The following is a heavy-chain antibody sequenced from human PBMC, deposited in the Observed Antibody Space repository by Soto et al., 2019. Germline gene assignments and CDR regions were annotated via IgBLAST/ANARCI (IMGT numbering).Heavy chain of an antibody. D-gene: IGHD3-3*01. Sequence: GGSLRLSCAASGFTFSSYSMNWVRQAPGKGLERVSSISSSSYIYYADSVKGRFTISRDNAKNSLYLQMNSLRAEDTAVYYCARSELTPSTYYDFRSGPSSMDVWGQGTTVTVSS. V-gene: IGHV3-21*01. CDR1: GFTFSSYS. J-gene: IGHJ6*02. CDR2: ISSSSYI. CDR3: ARSELTPSTYYDFRSGPSSMDV.